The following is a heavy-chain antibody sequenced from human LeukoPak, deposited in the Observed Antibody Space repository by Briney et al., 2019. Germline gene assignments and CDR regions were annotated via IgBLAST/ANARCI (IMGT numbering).Heavy chain of an antibody. CDR3: ARGPYYFGSGNDYNRFNVVY. V-gene: IGHV4-39*07. CDR1: GGSISSRTYY. Sequence: SETLSLTCTVSGGSISSRTYYWAWIRQPPGQGLEWIGNIYYSGSTYYNPSLKSRVTISIDTSKSQFSLRLNSVTAADTAVYYCARGPYYFGSGNDYNRFNVVYWGQGTLVTVSS. D-gene: IGHD3-10*01. J-gene: IGHJ4*02. CDR2: IYYSGST.